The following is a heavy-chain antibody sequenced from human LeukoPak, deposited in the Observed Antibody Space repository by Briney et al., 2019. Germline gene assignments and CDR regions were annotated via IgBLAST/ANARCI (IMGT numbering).Heavy chain of an antibody. D-gene: IGHD1-14*01. Sequence: GGSLRLSCTTSGLTFSTSGFNWVRHAPGKGLEWVASIGPTGFDRYHADSIKGRFTISRDNANNSLYLQMDSLRAEDTAVYYCATETNGRHYDYWGQGTLLTVSS. V-gene: IGHV3-21*06. CDR3: ATETNGRHYDY. J-gene: IGHJ4*02. CDR2: IGPTGFDR. CDR1: GLTFSTSG.